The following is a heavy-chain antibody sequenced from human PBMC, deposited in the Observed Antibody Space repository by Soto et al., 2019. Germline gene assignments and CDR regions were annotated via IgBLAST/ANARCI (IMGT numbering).Heavy chain of an antibody. V-gene: IGHV4-39*01. CDR3: ARHGAAGVLYYFDY. CDR1: GGSISSSGYY. D-gene: IGHD6-13*01. CDR2: IYYSGST. Sequence: SETLSLTYSVSGGSISSSGYYWGWMRQPPGKGLEWIGTIYYSGSTYYNPSLKSRVTISVDTSKNQFSLQLTSVTAADTAVYYCARHGAAGVLYYFDYWGQGTLVTVSS. J-gene: IGHJ4*02.